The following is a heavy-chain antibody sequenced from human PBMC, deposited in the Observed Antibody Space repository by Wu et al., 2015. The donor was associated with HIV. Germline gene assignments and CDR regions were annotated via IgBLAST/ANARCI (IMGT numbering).Heavy chain of an antibody. CDR3: ARVWGSYRHSWGWFDP. CDR2: ISAYNGNT. Sequence: QVQLVQSGAEVKKPGASVKVSCKASGYTFTSYGISWVRQAPGQGLEWMGWISAYNGNTNYAQKLQGRVTMTTDTSTSTAYMELSSLRSEDTAVYYCARVWGSYRHSWGWFDPWGQGTLVTVSS. D-gene: IGHD3-16*02. J-gene: IGHJ5*02. CDR1: GYTFTSYG. V-gene: IGHV1-18*01.